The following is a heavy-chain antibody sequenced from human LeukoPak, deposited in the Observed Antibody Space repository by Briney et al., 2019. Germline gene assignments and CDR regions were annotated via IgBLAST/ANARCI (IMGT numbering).Heavy chain of an antibody. CDR2: ISYDGSNK. V-gene: IGHV3-30-3*01. CDR1: GFTFSSYA. D-gene: IGHD1-26*01. Sequence: GGSLRLSCAASGFTFSSYAMHWVRQAPGKGLEWVAVISYDGSNKYYADSVKGRFTISRDNSKNTLYLQMNSLRAEDTAVYYCARGSGSGSYYDSAFDIWGQGTMVTVSS. J-gene: IGHJ3*02. CDR3: ARGSGSGSYYDSAFDI.